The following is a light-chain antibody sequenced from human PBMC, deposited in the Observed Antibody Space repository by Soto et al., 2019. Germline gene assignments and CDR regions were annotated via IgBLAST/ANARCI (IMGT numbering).Light chain of an antibody. CDR3: FQHDSLPPT. CDR1: QIISSC. J-gene: IGKJ4*01. Sequence: DIQMTQSPSSLSASVGDRVTFTCRASQIISSCLNWYQQKPGKAPNLLIYDSTILESGVPSRFSASGSGTVFTFTISNLQPEDIATYYCFQHDSLPPTFGGGTKVEAK. V-gene: IGKV1-33*01. CDR2: DST.